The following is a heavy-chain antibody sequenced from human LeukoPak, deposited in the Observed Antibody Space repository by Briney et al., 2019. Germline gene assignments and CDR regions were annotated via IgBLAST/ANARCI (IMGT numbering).Heavy chain of an antibody. CDR3: ARDPFIPGAY. V-gene: IGHV3-66*01. CDR2: MYPGGGT. J-gene: IGHJ4*02. Sequence: GGSLRLSCAASGFSVTTNYIIWVRQAPGKGLEWVSVMYPGGGTYYADSVKDRFTISRDNSKNTLYLQMNNLRVEDTAVYYCARDPFIPGAYGGQGTLVTLSS. D-gene: IGHD3-16*01. CDR1: GFSVTTNY.